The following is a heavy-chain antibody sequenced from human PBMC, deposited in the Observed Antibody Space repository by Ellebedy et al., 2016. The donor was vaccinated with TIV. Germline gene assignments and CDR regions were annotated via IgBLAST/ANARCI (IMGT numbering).Heavy chain of an antibody. J-gene: IGHJ6*02. Sequence: GGSLRLSXAASGFTFSGDGMHWVRQAPGMGMFWVSFIKNDGSATKYADSVKGRLTVSRDNAKNTLYLQMNSLRAEDTAVYYCARGRDYGMDVWGQGTTVTVSS. V-gene: IGHV3-74*03. CDR2: IKNDGSAT. CDR1: GFTFSGDG. CDR3: ARGRDYGMDV.